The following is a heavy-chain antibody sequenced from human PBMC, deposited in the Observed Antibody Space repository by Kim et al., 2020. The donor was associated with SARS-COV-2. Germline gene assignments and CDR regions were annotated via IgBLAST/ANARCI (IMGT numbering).Heavy chain of an antibody. Sequence: SVKVSCKASGGTFSSYGISWVRQAPGQGLEWMGGIIPIFGTANYAQKFQGRVTITADESTSTAYMELSSLRSEDTAVYYCAREGAGYRSSWSEWGQGTLVTVSS. CDR2: IIPIFGTA. J-gene: IGHJ4*02. CDR3: AREGAGYRSSWSE. D-gene: IGHD6-13*01. CDR1: GGTFSSYG. V-gene: IGHV1-69*13.